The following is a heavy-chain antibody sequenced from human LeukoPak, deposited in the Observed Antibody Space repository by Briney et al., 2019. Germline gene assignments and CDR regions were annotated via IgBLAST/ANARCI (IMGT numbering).Heavy chain of an antibody. CDR3: ARRNSHFDY. D-gene: IGHD1-1*01. J-gene: IGHJ4*02. Sequence: GGSLRLSCKGSGYSFTSYWIGWVRQMPGKGLEWMGIIYPGDSDTRYSPSFQGQVTISADKSISTAYLQWSSLKASDTAIYYCARRNSHFDYWGQGTLVTVSS. CDR2: IYPGDSDT. V-gene: IGHV5-51*01. CDR1: GYSFTSYW.